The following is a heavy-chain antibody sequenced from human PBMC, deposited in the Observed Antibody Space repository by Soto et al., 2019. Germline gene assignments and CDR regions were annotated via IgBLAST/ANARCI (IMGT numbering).Heavy chain of an antibody. V-gene: IGHV3-30*18. CDR3: AKDFRPLGQRFDP. CDR2: ISYDGSNK. D-gene: IGHD3-16*02. CDR1: GFTFSSSG. Sequence: GGSLRLSCAASGFTFSSSGVHWVRQAPGKGLEWVAVISYDGSNKYYADSVKGRFTISRDNSKNTLYLQMNSLRAEDTAVYYCAKDFRPLGQRFDPWGQGTLVTVSS. J-gene: IGHJ5*02.